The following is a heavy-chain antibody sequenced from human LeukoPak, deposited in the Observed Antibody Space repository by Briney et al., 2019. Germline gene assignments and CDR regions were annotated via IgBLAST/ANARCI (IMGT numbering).Heavy chain of an antibody. CDR2: IYHSGST. J-gene: IGHJ4*02. Sequence: SSETLSLTCTVSGGSISSGGYYWSWIRQPPGKGLEWIGYIYHSGSTYYNPSLKSRVTISVDTSKNQFSLKLSSVTAADTAVYYCARVKVAGHFDYWGQGTLVTVSS. D-gene: IGHD6-19*01. CDR3: ARVKVAGHFDY. V-gene: IGHV4-30-2*01. CDR1: GGSISSGGYY.